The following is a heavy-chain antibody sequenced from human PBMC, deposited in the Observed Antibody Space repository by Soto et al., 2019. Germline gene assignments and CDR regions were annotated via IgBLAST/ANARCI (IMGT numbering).Heavy chain of an antibody. CDR3: TRWTRPISTGTGDS. CDR2: IYNDGTYS. CDR1: GFIFKMYW. D-gene: IGHD3-10*01. Sequence: GGSLRLSCAASGFIFKMYWMHWVRQSPGKGLVWISRIYNDGTYSDYADSVRGRFTISRDNVNDTLYLQMNNLRAEDSGLYYCTRWTRPISTGTGDSWGQGTQVTVSS. V-gene: IGHV3-74*01. J-gene: IGHJ1*01.